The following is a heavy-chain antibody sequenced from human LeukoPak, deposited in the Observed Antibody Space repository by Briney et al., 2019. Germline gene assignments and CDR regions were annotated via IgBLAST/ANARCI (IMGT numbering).Heavy chain of an antibody. CDR1: GFTFSSYG. CDR3: ARASTMVRGAARPFDY. Sequence: GGSLRLSCAASGFTFSSYGMHWDRQAPGKGLEWVAVIWYDGSNKYYADSVKGRFTISRDNSKNTLYLQMNSLRAEDTAVYYCARASTMVRGAARPFDYWGQGTLVTVSS. D-gene: IGHD3-10*01. J-gene: IGHJ4*02. V-gene: IGHV3-30*19. CDR2: IWYDGSNK.